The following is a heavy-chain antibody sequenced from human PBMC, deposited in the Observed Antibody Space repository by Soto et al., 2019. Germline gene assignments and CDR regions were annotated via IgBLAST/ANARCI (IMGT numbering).Heavy chain of an antibody. J-gene: IGHJ4*01. CDR3: ARESEDLTSKFDY. Sequence: GSLRLSCAASGFTFTRYSINWVRQAPGKGLEWVSSISSTTNYIYYGDSMKGRFTISRDNAKNSLYLEMNSLRAEDTAVYYCARESEDLTSKFDYWGQGTLVTVSS. CDR1: GFTFTRYS. CDR2: ISSTTNYI. V-gene: IGHV3-21*06.